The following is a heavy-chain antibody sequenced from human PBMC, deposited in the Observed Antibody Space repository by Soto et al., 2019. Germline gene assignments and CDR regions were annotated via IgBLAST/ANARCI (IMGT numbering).Heavy chain of an antibody. CDR1: GGSICSSSYY. CDR3: ARRRYYYDSSGYYLHGTFDY. CDR2: IYYSGST. D-gene: IGHD3-22*01. V-gene: IGHV4-39*01. J-gene: IGHJ4*02. Sequence: SETLSLTCTVSGGSICSSSYYWGWIRQPPGKGLEWIGSIYYSGSTYYNPSLKSRVTISVDTSKNQFSLKLSSVTAADTAVYYCARRRYYYDSSGYYLHGTFDYWGQGTLVT.